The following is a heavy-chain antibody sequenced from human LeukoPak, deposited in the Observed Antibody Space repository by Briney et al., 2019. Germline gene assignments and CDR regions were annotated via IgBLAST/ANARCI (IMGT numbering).Heavy chain of an antibody. V-gene: IGHV1-69*01. Sequence: ASVKVSCKASGGTFSSHAISWVRQAPGQGLEWMGGIIPIFGTANYAQKFQGRVTITADESTSTAYMELSSLRSEDTAVYYCARRYIAVAGSGQFDYWGQGTLVTVSS. D-gene: IGHD6-19*01. CDR2: IIPIFGTA. CDR3: ARRYIAVAGSGQFDY. J-gene: IGHJ4*02. CDR1: GGTFSSHA.